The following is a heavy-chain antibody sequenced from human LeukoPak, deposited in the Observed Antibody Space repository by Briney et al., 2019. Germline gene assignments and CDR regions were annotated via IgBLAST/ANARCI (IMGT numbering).Heavy chain of an antibody. Sequence: ASVNVSCKASGYTFTSYYMHWVRQAPGQGLEWMGIINPSGGSTSYAQKFQGRVTMTRDTSTSTVYMELSSLRSEDTAVYYCARPVNYYDSSGQFDYWGQGTLVTVSS. V-gene: IGHV1-46*01. CDR2: INPSGGST. CDR3: ARPVNYYDSSGQFDY. D-gene: IGHD3-22*01. J-gene: IGHJ4*02. CDR1: GYTFTSYY.